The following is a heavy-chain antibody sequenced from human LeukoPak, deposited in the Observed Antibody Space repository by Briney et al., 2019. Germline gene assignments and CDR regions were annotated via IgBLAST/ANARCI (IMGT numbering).Heavy chain of an antibody. CDR2: INPNSGGT. V-gene: IGHV1-2*02. D-gene: IGHD6-13*01. CDR1: GYTFTGYY. Sequence: ASVKVSCKASGYTFTGYYMHWVRQAPGQGLELMGWINPNSGGTNYTQKFQGRVTMTRDTSISTAYMELSRLRSDDTAVYYCARAVAAAGTWGTDFDYWGQGTLVTVSS. J-gene: IGHJ4*02. CDR3: ARAVAAAGTWGTDFDY.